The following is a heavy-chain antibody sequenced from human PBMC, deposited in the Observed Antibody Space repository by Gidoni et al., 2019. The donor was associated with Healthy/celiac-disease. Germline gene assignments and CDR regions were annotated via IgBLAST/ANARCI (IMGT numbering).Heavy chain of an antibody. CDR1: GGSISRSSYY. CDR2: IYYSGST. D-gene: IGHD1-26*01. J-gene: IGHJ4*02. V-gene: IGHV4-39*01. Sequence: QLPLQESGPGLVTPSETLSLPCTVSGGSISRSSYYWGWIRQPPGKGLGWIGSIYYSGSTYYNPSLKSRVTISVDTSKNQFSLKLSSVTAADTAVYYCARLPFYSGSYYFDYWGQGTLVTVSS. CDR3: ARLPFYSGSYYFDY.